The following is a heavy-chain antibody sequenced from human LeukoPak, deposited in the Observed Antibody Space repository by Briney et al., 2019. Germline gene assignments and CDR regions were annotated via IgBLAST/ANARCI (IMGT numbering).Heavy chain of an antibody. Sequence: PGGSLRLSCSASGFTFSSYAMHWVRQGPGKGLVWVSRINSDGSSTSYADSVKGRFTISRDNAKNTLYLQMNSLRAEDTAVYYCARASYSSSCIGYWGQGTLVIVSS. D-gene: IGHD6-13*01. J-gene: IGHJ4*02. CDR3: ARASYSSSCIGY. CDR2: INSDGSST. V-gene: IGHV3-74*01. CDR1: GFTFSSYA.